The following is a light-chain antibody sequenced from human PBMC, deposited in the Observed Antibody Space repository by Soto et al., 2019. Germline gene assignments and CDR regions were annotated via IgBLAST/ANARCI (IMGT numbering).Light chain of an antibody. J-gene: IGLJ3*02. CDR3: QSFDSSLSGWV. V-gene: IGLV1-40*01. CDR1: SSNIGAGYD. CDR2: AHS. Sequence: QSVLTQPPSVSGAPGQRVTISCTGRSSNIGAGYDVHWYQQLPGTAPKLLIYAHSNRPSGVPDRFSGSKSDTSASLAITGLQADDEADYYCQSFDSSLSGWVFGGGTKLTVX.